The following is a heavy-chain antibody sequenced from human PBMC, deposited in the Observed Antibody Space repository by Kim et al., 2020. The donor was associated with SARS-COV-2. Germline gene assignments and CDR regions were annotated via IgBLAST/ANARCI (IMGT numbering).Heavy chain of an antibody. D-gene: IGHD5-12*01. J-gene: IGHJ4*02. Sequence: GGSLRLSCATSGFTFNNYAMSWVRQAPGKGLEWVSTISRGADTTYYADSLKDRFTISRANSKNTLYLQINRLRAEDTAIYYCAKGGANSGYEFDHWGQGTLLTGPS. CDR3: AKGGANSGYEFDH. CDR2: ISRGADTT. CDR1: GFTFNNYA. V-gene: IGHV3-23*01.